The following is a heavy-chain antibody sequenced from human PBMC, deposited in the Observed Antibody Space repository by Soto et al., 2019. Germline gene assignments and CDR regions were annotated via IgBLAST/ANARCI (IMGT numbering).Heavy chain of an antibody. CDR2: MYYSGSS. J-gene: IGHJ4*02. V-gene: IGHV4-39*01. Sequence: SETLSLTCSVSGGSTSDKSYFWGWVRQSPGKGLEWIGSMYYSGSSYYNPSLKSRVAISVDTSRNQFSLKLRSVTAADTAVYFCARQRLLRLKPDFDIWGQGTLVTVSS. D-gene: IGHD2-21*02. CDR3: ARQRLLRLKPDFDI. CDR1: GGSTSDKSYF.